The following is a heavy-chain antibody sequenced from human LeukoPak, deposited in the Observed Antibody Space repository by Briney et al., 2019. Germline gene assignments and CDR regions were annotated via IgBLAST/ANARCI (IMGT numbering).Heavy chain of an antibody. CDR2: IIPIFGTA. CDR1: GGTFSSYA. J-gene: IGHJ4*02. Sequence: ASVKVSCKASGGTFSSYAISWVRQAPGQGLEWMGRIIPIFGTANYAQKFQGRVTITTDESTSTAYMELSSLRSEDTAVYYCARALGILEPFDYWGLGTLVTVSS. V-gene: IGHV1-69*05. D-gene: IGHD3-3*01. CDR3: ARALGILEPFDY.